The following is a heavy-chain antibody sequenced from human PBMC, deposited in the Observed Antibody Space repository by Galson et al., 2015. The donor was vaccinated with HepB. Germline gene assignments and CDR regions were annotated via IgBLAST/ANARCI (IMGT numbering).Heavy chain of an antibody. Sequence: SLRLSCAASGFTFSSYWMHWVRQAPGKGLVWVSRINSDGSSTSYADSVKGRFTISRDNAKNTLYLQMNSLRAEDTAVYYCARNYYGSGSYYNPFDYWGQGTLVTVSS. J-gene: IGHJ4*02. D-gene: IGHD3-10*01. CDR1: GFTFSSYW. CDR2: INSDGSST. CDR3: ARNYYGSGSYYNPFDY. V-gene: IGHV3-74*01.